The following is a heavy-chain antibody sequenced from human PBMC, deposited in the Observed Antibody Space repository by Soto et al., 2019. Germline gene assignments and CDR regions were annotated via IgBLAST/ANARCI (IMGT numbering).Heavy chain of an antibody. CDR2: ISYDGSNK. CDR3: ARGAQEANYDFWSGSGPGYTNDAFDI. Sequence: GGSLRLSCAASGFTFSSYAMHWVRQAPGKGLEWVAIISYDGSNKYYADSVKGRFTISRDNSKNTLYLQMNSLRAEDTAVYYCARGAQEANYDFWSGSGPGYTNDAFDIWGQGTMVTVSS. V-gene: IGHV3-30-3*01. D-gene: IGHD3-3*01. J-gene: IGHJ3*02. CDR1: GFTFSSYA.